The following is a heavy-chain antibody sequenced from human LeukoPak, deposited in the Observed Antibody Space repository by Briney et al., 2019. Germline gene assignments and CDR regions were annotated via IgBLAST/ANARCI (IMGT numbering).Heavy chain of an antibody. D-gene: IGHD3-9*01. CDR3: ARQYYDILTGYSAGLYFDY. CDR1: GGSITRGSYY. J-gene: IGHJ4*02. CDR2: VFTSGNT. V-gene: IGHV4-61*09. Sequence: SETLSLTCAVSGGSITRGSYYWTWIRQPAGKALEWIGHVFTSGNTNYNPSLKGRVTISIDTSKNQFSLKLSSVTAADTAVYYCARQYYDILTGYSAGLYFDYWGQGTLVTVSS.